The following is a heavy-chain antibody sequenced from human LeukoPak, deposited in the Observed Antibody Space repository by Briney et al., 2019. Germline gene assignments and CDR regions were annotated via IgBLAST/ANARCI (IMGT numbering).Heavy chain of an antibody. CDR3: AKDTVGYDFWSGYSSFQH. CDR2: ISYDGSNK. V-gene: IGHV3-30-3*01. D-gene: IGHD3-3*01. J-gene: IGHJ1*01. Sequence: GGSLRLSCAASGFTFSSYAMHWVRQAPGKGLEWVAVISYDGSNKYYADSVKGRFTISRDNSKNTLYLQMNSLRAEDTAVYYCAKDTVGYDFWSGYSSFQHWGQGTLVTVSS. CDR1: GFTFSSYA.